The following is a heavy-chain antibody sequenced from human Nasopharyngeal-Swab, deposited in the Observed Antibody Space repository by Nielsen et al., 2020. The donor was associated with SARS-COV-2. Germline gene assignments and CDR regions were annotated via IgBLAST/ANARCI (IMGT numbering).Heavy chain of an antibody. J-gene: IGHJ4*02. CDR3: ARGSSSYYFDY. CDR1: GFTFSSYA. Sequence: GGSLRLSCAASGFTFSSYAMHWVRQAPGKGLEWVAVIPYDGSNKYYADSVKGRFTISRDNSKNTLYLQMNSLRAEDTAVYYCARGSSSYYFDYWGQGTLVTVSS. CDR2: IPYDGSNK. V-gene: IGHV3-30-3*01. D-gene: IGHD6-6*01.